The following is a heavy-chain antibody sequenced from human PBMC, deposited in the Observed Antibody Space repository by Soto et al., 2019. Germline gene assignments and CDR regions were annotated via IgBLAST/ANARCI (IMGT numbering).Heavy chain of an antibody. D-gene: IGHD2-2*02. Sequence: GGSLRLSCAASGFTFSSYAMSWVRQAPGKGLEWVSSISSRSDIYYADSVKGRFTISRDNAKNSVSLQMNSLRAEDTAVYYCAREYTAWPLAYGLDVWGQGTTVTVSS. J-gene: IGHJ6*02. CDR2: ISSRSDI. CDR1: GFTFSSYA. CDR3: AREYTAWPLAYGLDV. V-gene: IGHV3-21*01.